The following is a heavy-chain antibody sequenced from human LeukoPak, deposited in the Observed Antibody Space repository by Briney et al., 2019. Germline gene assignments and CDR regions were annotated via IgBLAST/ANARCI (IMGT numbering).Heavy chain of an antibody. V-gene: IGHV3-21*01. J-gene: IGHJ4*02. D-gene: IGHD3-16*01. CDR2: ISSSSSYI. Sequence: PGGSLRLSCAASGFTFSSYSMNWVRQAPGKGLEWVSSISSSSSYIYYADSVKGRFTISRDNAKNSLYLQMNSLRVEDTAVYFCARDYIGGWNDYWGQGTLVTVSS. CDR1: GFTFSSYS. CDR3: ARDYIGGWNDY.